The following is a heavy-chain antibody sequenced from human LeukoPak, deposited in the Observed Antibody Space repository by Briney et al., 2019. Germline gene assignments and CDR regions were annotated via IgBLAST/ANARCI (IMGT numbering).Heavy chain of an antibody. CDR3: ARLPYCSSTSCLRLYYYGMDV. J-gene: IGHJ6*02. V-gene: IGHV4-31*03. CDR1: GGSISSGGYY. D-gene: IGHD2-2*01. Sequence: SQTLSLTCTVSGGSISSGGYYWSWIRQHPGKGLEWIGYIYYSGSTYYNPSLKSRVTTSVDTSKNQFSLKLSSVTAADTAVYYCARLPYCSSTSCLRLYYYGMDVWGQGTTVTVSS. CDR2: IYYSGST.